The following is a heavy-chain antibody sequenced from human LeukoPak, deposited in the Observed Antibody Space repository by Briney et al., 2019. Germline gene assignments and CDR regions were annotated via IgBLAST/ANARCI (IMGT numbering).Heavy chain of an antibody. D-gene: IGHD2-8*01. V-gene: IGHV3-7*01. Sequence: GGSLRLSCAASGFTFSSYWMTWVGQAPGKGLEWGANINDDGSDANYVDSVKGRFTVSRDDAKNSLYLQLNSLRAEDTAVYCCATRYCTIAACRASSHHCFDDWGKGTTVIVSS. CDR1: GFTFSSYW. CDR3: ATRYCTIAACRASSHHCFDD. CDR2: INDDGSDA. J-gene: IGHJ6*04.